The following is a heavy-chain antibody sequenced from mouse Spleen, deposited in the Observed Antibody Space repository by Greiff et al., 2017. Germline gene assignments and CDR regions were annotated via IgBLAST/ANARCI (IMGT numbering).Heavy chain of an antibody. V-gene: IGHV1-80*01. CDR3: ASRYHGSSYGYFDV. D-gene: IGHD1-1*01. Sequence: QVQLKESGAELVKPGASVKISCKASGYAFSSYWMNWVKQRPGKGLEWIGQIYPGDGDTNYNGKFKGKATLTADKSSSTAYMQLSSLTSEDSAVYFCASRYHGSSYGYFDVWGTGTTVTVSS. J-gene: IGHJ1*03. CDR2: IYPGDGDT. CDR1: GYAFSSYW.